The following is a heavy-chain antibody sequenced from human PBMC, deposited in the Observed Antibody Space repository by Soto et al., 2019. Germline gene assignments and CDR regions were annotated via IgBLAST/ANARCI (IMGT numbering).Heavy chain of an antibody. D-gene: IGHD3-16*02. V-gene: IGHV4-39*01. Sequence: SETLSLTCTVSGGSILRTGYYWGWIRQSPGKGLEWIGSIYYSGTAYYNPSLKSRVTMYVDTSKSQFSLKLSSVTAADTAVYYCARLVIPPATYWGQGALVTVS. J-gene: IGHJ4*02. CDR3: ARLVIPPATY. CDR2: IYYSGTA. CDR1: GGSILRTGYY.